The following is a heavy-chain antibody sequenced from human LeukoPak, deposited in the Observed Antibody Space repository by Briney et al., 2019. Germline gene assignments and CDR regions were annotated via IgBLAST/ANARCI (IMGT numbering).Heavy chain of an antibody. CDR2: IYYSGST. Sequence: SETLSLTCTVSGGSISSSSYYWGWIRQPPGKGLEWIGSIYYSGSTYYNPSLKSRVTISVDTSKNQFSLKLSSVTAADTAVYYCARWGYYDSSGYYWGQGILVTVSS. CDR1: GGSISSSSYY. D-gene: IGHD3-22*01. CDR3: ARWGYYDSSGYY. V-gene: IGHV4-39*01. J-gene: IGHJ4*02.